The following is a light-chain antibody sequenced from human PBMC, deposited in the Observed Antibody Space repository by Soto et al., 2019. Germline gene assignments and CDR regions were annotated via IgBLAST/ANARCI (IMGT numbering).Light chain of an antibody. J-gene: IGKJ2*01. V-gene: IGKV3-15*01. CDR2: GAS. CDR3: QQYNEWYT. CDR1: QSVSTN. Sequence: VMTQSPATLSVSPGERATLSCRASQSVSTNLAWYQQKPGQAPRLLIYGASTRATGVPGRFSGSGSGTEFTLTITSLQPEDFSVYYCQQYNEWYTFGLRTKLEIK.